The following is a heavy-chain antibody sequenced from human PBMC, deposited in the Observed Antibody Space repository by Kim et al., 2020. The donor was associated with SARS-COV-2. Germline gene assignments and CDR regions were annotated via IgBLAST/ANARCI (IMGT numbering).Heavy chain of an antibody. V-gene: IGHV3-30*01. J-gene: IGHJ4*02. CDR3: ARDRRMYYFGSGTDF. D-gene: IGHD3-10*01. Sequence: ADSVKGRFSSSRDNSGNTVYLQMDSLRGDDTAVYFCARDRRMYYFGSGTDFWGQGTLVSVSS.